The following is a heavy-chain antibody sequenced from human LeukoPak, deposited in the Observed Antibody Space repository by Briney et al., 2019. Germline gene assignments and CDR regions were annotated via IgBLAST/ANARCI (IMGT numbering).Heavy chain of an antibody. Sequence: SVKVSCKASGGTFSSYAISWVRQAPGQGLEWMGGIIPIFGTANYVQKFQGRVTITTDESTSTAYMELSSLRSEDTAVYYCARGQINYDSSGYYYGYFQHWGQGTLVTVSS. CDR1: GGTFSSYA. J-gene: IGHJ1*01. CDR2: IIPIFGTA. D-gene: IGHD3-22*01. CDR3: ARGQINYDSSGYYYGYFQH. V-gene: IGHV1-69*05.